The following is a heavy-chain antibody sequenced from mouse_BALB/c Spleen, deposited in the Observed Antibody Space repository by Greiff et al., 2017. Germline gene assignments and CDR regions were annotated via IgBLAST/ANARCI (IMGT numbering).Heavy chain of an antibody. CDR2: INPYNDGT. V-gene: IGHV1-14*01. CDR1: GYTFTSYV. D-gene: IGHD2-1*01. J-gene: IGHJ4*01. CDR3: ARDYGNYLYAMDY. Sequence: EVQLKESGPELVKPGASVKMSCKASGYTFTSYVMHWVKQKPGQGLEWIGYINPYNDGTKYNEKFKGKATLTSDKSSSTAYMELSSLTSEDSAVYYCARDYGNYLYAMDYWGQGTSVTVSS.